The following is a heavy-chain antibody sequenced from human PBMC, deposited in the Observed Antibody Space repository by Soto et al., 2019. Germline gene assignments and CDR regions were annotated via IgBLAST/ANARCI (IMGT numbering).Heavy chain of an antibody. CDR1: ELNFSGSA. J-gene: IGHJ6*02. CDR3: ARGQQAAIGDYYYHGLDV. D-gene: IGHD3-10*01. V-gene: IGHV3-73*02. CDR2: IRSRANNYAT. Sequence: EVRLVESGGGSVQPGGSLKLSCAASELNFSGSAIHWVRQAPGKGLEWVGRIRSRANNYATSSGESVRGRFTFLRDDLKNMAYLQMNTLKTEDTAIYYCARGQQAAIGDYYYHGLDVWGQGTSVTVSS.